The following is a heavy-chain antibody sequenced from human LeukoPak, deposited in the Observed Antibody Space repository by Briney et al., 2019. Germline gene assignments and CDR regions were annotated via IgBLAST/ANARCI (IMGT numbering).Heavy chain of an antibody. CDR3: AHGAMYQLDY. J-gene: IGHJ4*02. D-gene: IGHD2-2*01. CDR1: GLTFSNYG. V-gene: IGHV3-23*01. CDR2: ISGSGGST. Sequence: PGGSLRLSCAASGLTFSNYGMHWVRQAPGKGLEWVSAISGSGGSTYYADSVKGRFTISGDNSKNTLFLQMNSLRAEDTAVYYCAHGAMYQLDYWGQGTLVIVSS.